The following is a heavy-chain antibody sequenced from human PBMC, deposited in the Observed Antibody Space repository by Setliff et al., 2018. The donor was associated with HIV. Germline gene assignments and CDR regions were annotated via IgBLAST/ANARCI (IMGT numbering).Heavy chain of an antibody. CDR2: FTSYNNQA. V-gene: IGHV1-18*01. CDR1: GYTLTAYG. CDR3: ARGGDPPYYFLGMDV. D-gene: IGHD3-10*01. Sequence: GASVKVSCKISGYTLTAYGLNWVRQAPGQGPEWMGWFTSYNNQAEYAPKFQGRVTMTIDTSTSTAYMELRNLKYDDTAVYYCARGGDPPYYFLGMDVWGQGTTLTVSS. J-gene: IGHJ6*02.